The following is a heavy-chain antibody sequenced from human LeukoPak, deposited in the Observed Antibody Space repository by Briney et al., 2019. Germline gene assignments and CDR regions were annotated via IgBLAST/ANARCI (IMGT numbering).Heavy chain of an antibody. Sequence: PSETLSLTCTVSGGSISSYYWSWIRQPAGKGLEWIGEINHSGSTNYNPSLKSRVTISVDTSKNQFSLKLSSVTAADTAVYYCARKEGKRRGYDYWGQGTLVTVSS. CDR2: INHSGST. CDR3: ARKEGKRRGYDY. V-gene: IGHV4-34*01. J-gene: IGHJ4*02. D-gene: IGHD5-12*01. CDR1: GGSISSYY.